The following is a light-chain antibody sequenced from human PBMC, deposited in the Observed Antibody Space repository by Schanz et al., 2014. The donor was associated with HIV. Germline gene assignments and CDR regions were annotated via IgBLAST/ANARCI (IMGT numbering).Light chain of an antibody. CDR2: GAS. V-gene: IGKV3-20*01. Sequence: EMVMTQSPATLSASPGERATLSCRASQSIGSNLAWYQQKPGQAPRLLIYGASTRAPSFPARFSGSGSGTDFTLTISRLEPEDFAVYYCQQYGSSPRTFGQGTKLEIK. J-gene: IGKJ2*01. CDR1: QSIGSN. CDR3: QQYGSSPRT.